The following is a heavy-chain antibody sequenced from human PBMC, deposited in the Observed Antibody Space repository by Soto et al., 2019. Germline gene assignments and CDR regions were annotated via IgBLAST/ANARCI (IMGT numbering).Heavy chain of an antibody. CDR1: GDSVSSNSAA. Sequence: PSQTLSLTCAISGDSVSSNSAAWSWIRQSPSRGLEWLGRTYYRSKWYNDYAVSVKSRITINPDTSKNQFSLQLNSVTPEDTAVYYCARVGIAAAGTNYYYYMDVWGKGTTVTVSS. J-gene: IGHJ6*03. CDR3: ARVGIAAAGTNYYYYMDV. V-gene: IGHV6-1*01. D-gene: IGHD6-13*01. CDR2: TYYRSKWYN.